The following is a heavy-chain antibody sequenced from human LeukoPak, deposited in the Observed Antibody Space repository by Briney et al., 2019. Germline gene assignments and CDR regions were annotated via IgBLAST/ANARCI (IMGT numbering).Heavy chain of an antibody. CDR3: AELGITMIGGV. J-gene: IGHJ6*04. Sequence: GGSLRLSCAASGFTFSRYGMHWVRQAPGKGLEWVAVISYDGSNKYYADSVKGRFTISRDNSKNTLYLQMNSLRAEDTAVYYCAELGITMIGGVWGKGTTVTISS. V-gene: IGHV3-30*18. CDR2: ISYDGSNK. CDR1: GFTFSRYG. D-gene: IGHD3-10*02.